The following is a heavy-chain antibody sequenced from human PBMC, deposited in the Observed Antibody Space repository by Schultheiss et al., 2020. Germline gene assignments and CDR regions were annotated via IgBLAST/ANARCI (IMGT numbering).Heavy chain of an antibody. J-gene: IGHJ4*02. CDR2: IYYSGST. Sequence: SQTLSLTCTVSGGSISSGGYYWSWIRQHPGNGLEWIGYIYYSGSTYYNPSLKSRVTISVDTSKNQFSLKLSSVTAADTAVYYCARQSGSWELRFDYWGQGTLVTVSS. D-gene: IGHD1-26*01. V-gene: IGHV4-31*03. CDR1: GGSISSGGYY. CDR3: ARQSGSWELRFDY.